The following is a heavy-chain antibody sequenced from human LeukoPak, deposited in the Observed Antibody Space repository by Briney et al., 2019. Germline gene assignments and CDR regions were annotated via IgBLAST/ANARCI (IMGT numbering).Heavy chain of an antibody. D-gene: IGHD5-18*01. V-gene: IGHV1-8*01. CDR2: MNPNSGNT. CDR1: GYTFTSYD. Sequence: ASVKVSCKASGYTFTSYDINWVRQATGQGLEWMGWMNPNSGNTGYAQKFQGRVTMTRNTSISTAYMELSSLRSEDTAVYYCVTSPVDTAMGVFDYWGQGTLVTVSS. J-gene: IGHJ4*02. CDR3: VTSPVDTAMGVFDY.